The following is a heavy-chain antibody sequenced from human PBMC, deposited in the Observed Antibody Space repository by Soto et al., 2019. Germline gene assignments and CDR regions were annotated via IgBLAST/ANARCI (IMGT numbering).Heavy chain of an antibody. Sequence: SGGSLRLSCAASGFTFGDYAMSWVRQAPGKGLEWVSAIGGSGGGTYYADSVKGRFTISRDDSKNTVYLQMNSLRAEDTAVYFCAKEVYLGEGEQCMDVWGQGTTVTVSS. CDR2: IGGSGGGT. J-gene: IGHJ6*02. D-gene: IGHD3-16*01. CDR1: GFTFGDYA. CDR3: AKEVYLGEGEQCMDV. V-gene: IGHV3-23*01.